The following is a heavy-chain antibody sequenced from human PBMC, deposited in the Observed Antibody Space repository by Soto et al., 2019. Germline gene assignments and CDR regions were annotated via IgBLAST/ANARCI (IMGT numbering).Heavy chain of an antibody. J-gene: IGHJ4*02. V-gene: IGHV4-59*08. CDR1: GGSISSYY. CDR2: IYHSGST. Sequence: PSETLSLTCTVSGGSISSYYCSWIRQPPGKGLEWIGYIYHSGSTNYNPSLKSRVTISVDTSKNQFSLKLSSVTAADTAVYYCARRYGGTFDYWGQGTLVTVSS. CDR3: ARRYGGTFDY. D-gene: IGHD2-15*01.